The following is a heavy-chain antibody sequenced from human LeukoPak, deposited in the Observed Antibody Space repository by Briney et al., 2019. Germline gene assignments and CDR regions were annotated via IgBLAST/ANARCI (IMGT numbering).Heavy chain of an antibody. D-gene: IGHD5-24*01. J-gene: IGHJ4*02. V-gene: IGHV4-39*01. Sequence: PSETLSLTCTVSGGSISTSSSYWGWIRQPPGKGLEWIGNIYYGGSTYYNPSLKSRVSISVDTSNNQFSLKVSSVTAADTAVYYCASADGYKIDYWGQGTLVTYSS. CDR2: IYYGGST. CDR1: GGSISTSSSY. CDR3: ASADGYKIDY.